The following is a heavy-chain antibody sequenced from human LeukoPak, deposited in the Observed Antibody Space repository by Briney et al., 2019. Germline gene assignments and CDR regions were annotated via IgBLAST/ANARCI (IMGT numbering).Heavy chain of an antibody. CDR2: MNPNSGNT. Sequence: GASLKVSSKASGYTVTSYAINWVRQATGQGLEWRGWMNPNSGNTGYAQKFQGRVTITRNTSISTAYMELSSLRSEDTAVYYCARAPFRYSYGYGFSYWGQGTLVTVSS. CDR3: ARAPFRYSYGYGFSY. D-gene: IGHD5-18*01. V-gene: IGHV1-8*03. J-gene: IGHJ4*02. CDR1: GYTVTSYA.